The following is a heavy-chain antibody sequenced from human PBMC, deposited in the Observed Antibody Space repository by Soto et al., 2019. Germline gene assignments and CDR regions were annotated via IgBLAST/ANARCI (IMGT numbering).Heavy chain of an antibody. CDR1: GFTFTDYA. V-gene: IGHV3-23*01. CDR3: AKDRENYYDSSGYFPFDQ. Sequence: PGGSLRLSCAASGFTFTDYALSWVRQAPGKGLEWVATISGIGGNTYYADSVKGRFTISRDNSKNTLYLQMNSLRAEDTAVYYCAKDRENYYDSSGYFPFDQWGQGTLVTVSS. J-gene: IGHJ4*02. D-gene: IGHD3-22*01. CDR2: ISGIGGNT.